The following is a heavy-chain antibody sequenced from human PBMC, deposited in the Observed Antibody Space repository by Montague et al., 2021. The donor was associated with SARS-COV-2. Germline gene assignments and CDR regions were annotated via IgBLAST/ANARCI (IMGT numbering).Heavy chain of an antibody. J-gene: IGHJ6*02. Sequence: SETLSLTCAVSGGSISHYYWSWIRQPPGKGLEWIGYIYSSGGTNYNPSLKSRVTISVDTSKNQFSLKLSSVTAADTAVYYCARAGSGSYSFYYYYGMDVWGQGTTVTVSS. CDR1: GGSISHYY. V-gene: IGHV4-59*08. D-gene: IGHD3-10*01. CDR3: ARAGSGSYSFYYYYGMDV. CDR2: IYSSGGT.